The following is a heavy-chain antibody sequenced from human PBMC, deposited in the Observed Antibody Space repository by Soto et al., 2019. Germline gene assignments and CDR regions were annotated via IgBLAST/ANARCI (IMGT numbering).Heavy chain of an antibody. D-gene: IGHD1-26*01. J-gene: IGHJ6*02. CDR2: ISYDGSNK. V-gene: IGHV3-30*18. CDR3: AKTSGSYYYYYGMDV. CDR1: GFTFSSYG. Sequence: GGSLRLSCAASGFTFSSYGMHWVRQAPGKGLEWVAVISYDGSNKYYADSVKGRFTISRDNSKNTLYLQMNSLRAEDTAVYYCAKTSGSYYYYYGMDVWGQGTTVTVSS.